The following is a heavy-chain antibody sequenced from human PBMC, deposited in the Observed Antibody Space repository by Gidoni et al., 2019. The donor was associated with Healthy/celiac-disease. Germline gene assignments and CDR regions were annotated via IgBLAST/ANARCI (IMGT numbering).Heavy chain of an antibody. CDR2: IYYSGRT. D-gene: IGHD4-4*01. V-gene: IGHV4-59*01. Sequence: QVQLQESGPGLVKPSETLSLTCTVSGGSISSYYWSWIRQPPGKGLEWIGYIYYSGRTNYNPSLKSRVTISVDTSKNQFSLKLSSVTAADTAVYYCARALYSNYGDAFDIWGQGTMVTVSS. CDR3: ARALYSNYGDAFDI. CDR1: GGSISSYY. J-gene: IGHJ3*02.